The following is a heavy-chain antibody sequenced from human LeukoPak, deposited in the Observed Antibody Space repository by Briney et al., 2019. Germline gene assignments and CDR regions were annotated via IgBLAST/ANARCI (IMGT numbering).Heavy chain of an antibody. CDR3: ARDRWGYSYGGD. CDR1: GFTFSNYW. D-gene: IGHD5-18*01. CDR2: IKQDGSEK. J-gene: IGHJ4*02. V-gene: IGHV3-7*01. Sequence: GGSLRLSCAASGFTFSNYWMSWVRQAPGKGLEWVANIKQDGSEKYYVDSVKGRFTISRDNAKNSLYLQMNSLRAEDTAVYYRARDRWGYSYGGDWGQGTLVTVSS.